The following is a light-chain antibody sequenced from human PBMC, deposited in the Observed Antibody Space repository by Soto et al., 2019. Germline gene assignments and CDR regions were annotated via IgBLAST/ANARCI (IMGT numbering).Light chain of an antibody. CDR2: GNN. Sequence: QSVLTQPPSVSGAPGQRVTISCTGSSSNIGAGYDVHWYQQLPGTAPKLLMYGNNNRPSGVPDRFSGSKSGTSASLAITGLQAEDEADYYCQSYDSSLSGSEVFGGGTKLTVL. CDR3: QSYDSSLSGSEV. V-gene: IGLV1-40*01. J-gene: IGLJ3*02. CDR1: SSNIGAGYD.